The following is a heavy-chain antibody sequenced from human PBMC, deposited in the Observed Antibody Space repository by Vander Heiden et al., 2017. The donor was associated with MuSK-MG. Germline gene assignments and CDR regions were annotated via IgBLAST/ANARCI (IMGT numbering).Heavy chain of an antibody. V-gene: IGHV1-69*01. D-gene: IGHD3-10*01. CDR3: ARDPRYYGSGSYGLPDY. CDR2: IIPIFGTA. Sequence: QVQLVQSGAEGKKPGPSVKVSCKASGGTFSSYAISWVRQAPGQGLEWMGGIIPIFGTANYAQKFQGRVTITADESTSTAYMELSSLRSEDTAVYYCARDPRYYGSGSYGLPDYWGQGTLVTVSS. CDR1: GGTFSSYA. J-gene: IGHJ4*02.